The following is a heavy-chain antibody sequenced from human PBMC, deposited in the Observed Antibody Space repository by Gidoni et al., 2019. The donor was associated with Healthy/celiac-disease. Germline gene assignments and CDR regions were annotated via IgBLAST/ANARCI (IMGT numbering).Heavy chain of an antibody. D-gene: IGHD5-12*01. CDR3: ARMGGYEPSNDY. CDR2: ISAYNCNT. V-gene: IGHV1-18*04. Sequence: QAQLVHPGAEVQKPGAPVKVSCKPSRYTFTSYGISWVRQAPGQGLEWMGWISAYNCNTSYAQKLQGRVTMTTDTSTSTAYMELRSLRSDDTAVYYCARMGGYEPSNDYCGQGTLVTVAS. CDR1: RYTFTSYG. J-gene: IGHJ4*02.